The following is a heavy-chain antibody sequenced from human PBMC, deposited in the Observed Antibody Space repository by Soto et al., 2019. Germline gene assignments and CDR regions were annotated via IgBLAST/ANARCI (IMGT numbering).Heavy chain of an antibody. Sequence: GSLRLSCAASGFTFSSYAMSWVRQAPGKGLEWVSAISGSGGSTYYADSVKGRFTISRDNSKNTLYLQMNSLRAEDTAVYYCAKDEDYGSGNYYYYYGMDVWGQGTTVTVSS. CDR3: AKDEDYGSGNYYYYYGMDV. J-gene: IGHJ6*02. V-gene: IGHV3-23*01. D-gene: IGHD3-10*01. CDR1: GFTFSSYA. CDR2: ISGSGGST.